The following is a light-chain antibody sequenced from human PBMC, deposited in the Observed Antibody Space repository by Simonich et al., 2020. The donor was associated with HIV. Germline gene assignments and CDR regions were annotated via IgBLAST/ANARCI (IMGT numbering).Light chain of an antibody. J-gene: IGKJ1*01. V-gene: IGKV4-1*01. CDR1: QSVLYSSNNKNY. CDR2: WAS. CDR3: QQYYSTRT. Sequence: DIVMTQSPDSLAVSLGERATINCKSRQSVLYSSNNKNYLTWYQLKPRQPPKLLIYWASTRESGVPDRFSGSGSGTDFTLTISSLQAEDVAVYYCQQYYSTRTFGQGTKVEIK.